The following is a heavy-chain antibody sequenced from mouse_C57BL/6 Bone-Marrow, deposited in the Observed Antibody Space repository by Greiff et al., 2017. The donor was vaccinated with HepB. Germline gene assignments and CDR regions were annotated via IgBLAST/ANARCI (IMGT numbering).Heavy chain of an antibody. CDR3: TVITTRYFDV. CDR2: IRLKSDNYAT. CDR1: GFTFSNYW. V-gene: IGHV6-3*01. Sequence: EVKVVESGGGLVQPGGSMKLSCVASGFTFSNYWMNWVRQSPEKGLEWVAQIRLKSDNYATHYAESVKGRFTISRDDSKSSVYLQMNNLRAEDTGIYYCTVITTRYFDVWGTGTTVTVSS. J-gene: IGHJ1*03. D-gene: IGHD1-1*01.